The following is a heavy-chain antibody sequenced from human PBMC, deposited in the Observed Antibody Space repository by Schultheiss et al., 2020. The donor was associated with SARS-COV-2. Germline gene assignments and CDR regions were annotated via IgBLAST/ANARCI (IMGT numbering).Heavy chain of an antibody. Sequence: SQTLSLTCTVSGDSLSSYYWSWIRQPPGKGLEWIGYIHNSGSTNYNPSLKSRVTISVDTSKNQFSLKLSSVTAADTAVYYCARTHAGRYGALDIWGQGTTVTVSS. CDR3: ARTHAGRYGALDI. CDR1: GDSLSSYY. V-gene: IGHV4-59*12. D-gene: IGHD3-16*01. J-gene: IGHJ3*02. CDR2: IHNSGST.